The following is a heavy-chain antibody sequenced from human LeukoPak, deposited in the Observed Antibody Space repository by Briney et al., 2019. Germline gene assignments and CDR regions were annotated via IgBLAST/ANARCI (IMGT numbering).Heavy chain of an antibody. J-gene: IGHJ4*02. V-gene: IGHV1-3*01. CDR3: ARGLTTIFGVVIHFDY. D-gene: IGHD3-3*01. CDR1: GYTFTSYA. CDR2: INAGNGNT. Sequence: ASVKVSCKASGYTFTSYAMHWVRQAPGQRLEWMGWINAGNGNTKYSQKFQGRVTITRDTSASTAYMELSSLRSEDTAVYYCARGLTTIFGVVIHFDYWGQGTLVTVSS.